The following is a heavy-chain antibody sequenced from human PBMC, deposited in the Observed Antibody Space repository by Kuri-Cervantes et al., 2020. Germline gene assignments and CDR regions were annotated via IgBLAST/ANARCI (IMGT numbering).Heavy chain of an antibody. J-gene: IGHJ4*02. D-gene: IGHD1-1*01. CDR2: ISSSSSYI. CDR3: ARVRVSDDAVDY. Sequence: ETLSLTCTVSGGSISSGDYYWSWVRQAPGKGLEWVSSISSSSSYIYYADSVKGRFTISRDNAKNSLYLQMNSLRAEDTAVYYCARVRVSDDAVDYWGQGTLVTVSS. CDR1: GGSISSGDYY. V-gene: IGHV3-21*01.